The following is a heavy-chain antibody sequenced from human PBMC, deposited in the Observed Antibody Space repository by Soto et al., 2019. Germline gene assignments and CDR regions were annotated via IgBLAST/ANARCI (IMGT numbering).Heavy chain of an antibody. CDR2: IYHSGST. Sequence: SETLSLTCAVSGYSISSGYYWGWIRQTPGKGLEWIASIYHSGSTYYNPSLKSRVTISVDTSKNQFSLKLTSVTAADTAVYYCARGAATVTPGWFDPGGQGIMVTVSS. V-gene: IGHV4-38-2*01. D-gene: IGHD4-17*01. CDR1: GYSISSGYY. J-gene: IGHJ5*02. CDR3: ARGAATVTPGWFDP.